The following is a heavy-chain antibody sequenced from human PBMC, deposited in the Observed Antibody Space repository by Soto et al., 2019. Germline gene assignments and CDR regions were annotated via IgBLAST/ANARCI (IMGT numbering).Heavy chain of an antibody. CDR3: LTDDDSSGCSVDFDI. D-gene: IGHD3-22*01. CDR1: GFTFTNYA. Sequence: GVSLRLSWSASGFTFTNYAMSWVRQAPGKGREWVSDISASRANTYYADSGKSRFTISRDNSKNTLFLHWNSLRFDHTTVYYCLTDDDSSGCSVDFDIRDQETM. CDR2: ISASRANT. V-gene: IGHV3-23*01. J-gene: IGHJ3*02.